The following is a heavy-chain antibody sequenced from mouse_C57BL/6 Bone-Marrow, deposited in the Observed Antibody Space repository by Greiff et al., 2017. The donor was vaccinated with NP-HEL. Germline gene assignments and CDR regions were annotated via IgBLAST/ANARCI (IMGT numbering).Heavy chain of an antibody. CDR1: GFTFSDAW. V-gene: IGHV6-6*01. J-gene: IGHJ3*01. CDR2: IRNKANNHAT. D-gene: IGHD2-5*01. Sequence: EVQLVESGGGLVQPGGSMKLSCAASGFTFSDAWMDWVRQSPEKGLEWVAEIRNKANNHATYYAESVKGRFTISRDDSKSSVYLQMNSLRAEDTGIYYCTRPAYYSNSGAYWGQGTLVTVSA. CDR3: TRPAYYSNSGAY.